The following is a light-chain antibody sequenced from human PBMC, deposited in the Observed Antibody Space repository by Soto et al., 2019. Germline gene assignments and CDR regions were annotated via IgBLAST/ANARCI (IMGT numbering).Light chain of an antibody. Sequence: QSVLTQPASVSGSPGQSIAISCTGTSSNVGGYNSVSWYQQHPGKAPKLLIYDVSHRPSGVSDRFSGSKSGHTASLTISGLQAVDEADYYCRSYTSSSSTPVVFGGGTQLTVL. CDR3: RSYTSSSSTPVV. J-gene: IGLJ2*01. V-gene: IGLV2-14*03. CDR2: DVS. CDR1: SSNVGGYNS.